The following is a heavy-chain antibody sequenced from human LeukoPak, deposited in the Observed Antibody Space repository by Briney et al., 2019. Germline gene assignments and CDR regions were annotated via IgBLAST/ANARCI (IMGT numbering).Heavy chain of an antibody. CDR2: IRYDGGNK. V-gene: IGHV3-30*02. Sequence: GGALRLSCAVSGITFSVYDMHWVRQALGKGPEWVAFIRYDGGNKFYADSVKGRFTMSRDNSKNTLYLQMNSLRAEDTAIYYCAKFPYSSGWATDYWGQRTLVTASS. J-gene: IGHJ4*02. D-gene: IGHD6-19*01. CDR1: GITFSVYD. CDR3: AKFPYSSGWATDY.